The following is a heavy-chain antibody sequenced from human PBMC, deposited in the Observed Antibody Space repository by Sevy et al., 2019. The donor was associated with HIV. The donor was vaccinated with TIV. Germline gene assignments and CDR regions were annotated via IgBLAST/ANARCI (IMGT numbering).Heavy chain of an antibody. D-gene: IGHD3-3*01. Sequence: ASVKVSCKASGYTFTSYGISWVRQAPGQGLEWMGWISAYNGNTNYAQKLQGRVTMTTDTSTSTAYMELRSLRSDDTAVYYGARVLRITIFGVGGGHDAFDIWGQGTMVTVSS. CDR3: ARVLRITIFGVGGGHDAFDI. J-gene: IGHJ3*02. CDR1: GYTFTSYG. V-gene: IGHV1-18*04. CDR2: ISAYNGNT.